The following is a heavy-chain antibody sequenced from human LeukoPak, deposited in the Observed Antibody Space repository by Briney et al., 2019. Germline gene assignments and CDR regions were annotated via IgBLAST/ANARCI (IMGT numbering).Heavy chain of an antibody. D-gene: IGHD3-22*01. CDR3: AKAGDSSGYYGLNYYYYGMDV. CDR1: GFTFDGYD. J-gene: IGHJ6*02. Sequence: GGSLRLSCAASGFTFDGYDMHWVRQAPGKGLEWVAIISYDGSDKYYGDSVKGRFTISRDNSKSTLYLQMNSLRAEDTALYYCAKAGDSSGYYGLNYYYYGMDVWGRGTTVTVSS. V-gene: IGHV3-30*18. CDR2: ISYDGSDK.